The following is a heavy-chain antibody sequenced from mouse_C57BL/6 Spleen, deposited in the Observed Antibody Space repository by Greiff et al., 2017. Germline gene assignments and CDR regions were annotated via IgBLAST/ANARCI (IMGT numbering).Heavy chain of an antibody. CDR2: IWSGGST. V-gene: IGHV2-2*01. CDR3: ARNFAPHWYFDV. CDR1: GFSLTSYG. Sequence: VKVVESGPGLVQPSQSLSITCTVSGFSLTSYGVHWVRQSPGKGLEWLGVIWSGGSTDYNAAFISRLSISKDNSKSQIFFKMNSLQADDTAIYYCARNFAPHWYFDVWGTGTTVTVSS. J-gene: IGHJ1*03. D-gene: IGHD6-1*01.